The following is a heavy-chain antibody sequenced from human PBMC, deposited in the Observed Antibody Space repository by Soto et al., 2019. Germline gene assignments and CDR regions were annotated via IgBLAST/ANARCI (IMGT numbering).Heavy chain of an antibody. Sequence: QVQLQQWGAGLLKPSETLSLTCAVYGGSFSGYYWSWIRQPPGKGREWIGEINHSGSTNYNPSLKIRVTISVDTSKNQFSLKLSSVTAADTAVYYCARGGIVVVKGRNWFDPWGQGTLVTVSS. D-gene: IGHD3-22*01. V-gene: IGHV4-34*01. CDR3: ARGGIVVVKGRNWFDP. CDR2: INHSGST. J-gene: IGHJ5*02. CDR1: GGSFSGYY.